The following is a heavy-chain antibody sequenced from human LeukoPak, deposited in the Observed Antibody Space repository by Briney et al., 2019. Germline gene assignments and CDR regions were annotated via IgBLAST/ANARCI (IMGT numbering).Heavy chain of an antibody. CDR1: GGTFSSYA. V-gene: IGHV1-69*05. D-gene: IGHD3-10*01. J-gene: IGHJ4*02. Sequence: SVTVSCTASGGTFSSYAISWVRQAPGQGLEWMGGIIPIFGTANYAQKFQGRVTITTDESTSTAYMELSSLRSEDTAVYYCAARFGEYRRGSFDYWGQGTLVTVSS. CDR3: AARFGEYRRGSFDY. CDR2: IIPIFGTA.